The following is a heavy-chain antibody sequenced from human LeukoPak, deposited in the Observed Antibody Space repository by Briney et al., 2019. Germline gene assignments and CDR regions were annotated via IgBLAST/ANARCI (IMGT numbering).Heavy chain of an antibody. V-gene: IGHV3-21*06. CDR2: ISRDSTSI. CDR3: ARARRVFGVVRDASDI. D-gene: IGHD3-3*01. CDR1: GFTFSEYT. Sequence: GGSLRLSCAVSGFTFSEYTMKWFRQAPGKGLQWVSSISRDSTSIHYADPLKGRFTISRDNAKNLLHLQMNSLSAEDTAVYYCARARRVFGVVRDASDIWGQGTMVTVSS. J-gene: IGHJ3*02.